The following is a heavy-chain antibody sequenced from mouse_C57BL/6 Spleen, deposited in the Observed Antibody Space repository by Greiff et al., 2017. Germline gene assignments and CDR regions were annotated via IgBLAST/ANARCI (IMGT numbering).Heavy chain of an antibody. CDR3: TTYYYGDFDV. Sequence: EVQLQQSGAELVRPGASVKLSCTASGFNIKDYYMHWVKQRPEQGLEWIGRIDPEDGDTEYAPKFQGKATMNADTSSNTAYLQLSSLTSEDTSVYYCTTYYYGDFDVWGTGTTVTVSS. V-gene: IGHV14-1*01. CDR2: IDPEDGDT. J-gene: IGHJ1*03. CDR1: GFNIKDYY. D-gene: IGHD1-1*01.